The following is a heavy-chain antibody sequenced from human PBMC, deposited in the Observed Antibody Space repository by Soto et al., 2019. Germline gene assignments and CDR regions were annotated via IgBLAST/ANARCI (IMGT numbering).Heavy chain of an antibody. D-gene: IGHD6-19*01. Sequence: EVRLVEAGGGLKQPGGSLRLSCAASGFTFKESAMNWVRQAPGKGLEGVASISDTGASTWYAESVRGRLSISRDNSKNTLYLQMSSLRGEDTAVYYCAKGRGSGWAWYFDNWGQGTLVTVSS. CDR1: GFTFKESA. V-gene: IGHV3-23*04. CDR3: AKGRGSGWAWYFDN. CDR2: ISDTGAST. J-gene: IGHJ4*02.